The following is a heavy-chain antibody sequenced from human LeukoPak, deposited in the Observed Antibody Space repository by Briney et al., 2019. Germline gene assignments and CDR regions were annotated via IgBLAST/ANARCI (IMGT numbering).Heavy chain of an antibody. CDR1: GGTFSSYA. CDR3: GIVGATHDAFDI. CDR2: INPNSGGT. Sequence: ASVKVSCKASGGTFSSYAISWVRQAPGQGLEWMGWINPNSGGTNYAQKFQGRVTMTRDTSISTAYMELSRLRSDDTAVYYCGIVGATHDAFDIWGQGTMVTVSS. V-gene: IGHV1-2*02. D-gene: IGHD1-26*01. J-gene: IGHJ3*02.